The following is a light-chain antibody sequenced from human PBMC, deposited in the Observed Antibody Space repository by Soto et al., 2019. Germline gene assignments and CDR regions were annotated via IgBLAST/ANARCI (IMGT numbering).Light chain of an antibody. V-gene: IGLV2-11*01. CDR3: CSYAGSYIYV. J-gene: IGLJ1*01. CDR1: SSDVGGYNY. Sequence: QSALTQPRSVSGSPGQSVTISCTGTSSDVGGYNYVSWYQQHPGKAPKVMIYDVSKRPSGVPDRFSGSKSGNTASLTISGLLAEDEADYYCCSYAGSYIYVFGSGTKVTVL. CDR2: DVS.